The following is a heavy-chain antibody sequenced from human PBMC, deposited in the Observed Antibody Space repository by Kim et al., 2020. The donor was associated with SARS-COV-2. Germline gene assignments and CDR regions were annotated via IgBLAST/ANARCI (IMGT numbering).Heavy chain of an antibody. CDR3: AKDLAVAGTYYYYGMDV. CDR2: ISGSGGST. J-gene: IGHJ6*02. V-gene: IGHV3-23*01. Sequence: GGSLRLSCAASGFTFSSYPMSWVRQAPGKGLEWVSAISGSGGSTYYADSVKGRFTISRDNSKNTLYLQMNSLRAEDTAVYYCAKDLAVAGTYYYYGMDVWGQGTTVTVSS. D-gene: IGHD6-19*01. CDR1: GFTFSSYP.